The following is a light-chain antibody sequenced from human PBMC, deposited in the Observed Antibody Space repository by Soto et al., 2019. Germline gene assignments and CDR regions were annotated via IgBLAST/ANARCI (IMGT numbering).Light chain of an antibody. J-gene: IGKJ2*01. CDR3: QQYDIPLYT. Sequence: DIQMTQSPSSLSASVGDRVNITCQASQDISNYLNWYQQKPGKAPKLLIYDASNLETGVPSRFSGSGSGTDFTFTISSLQPEDIATYYCQQYDIPLYTFGQGTKLEIK. CDR1: QDISNY. V-gene: IGKV1-33*01. CDR2: DAS.